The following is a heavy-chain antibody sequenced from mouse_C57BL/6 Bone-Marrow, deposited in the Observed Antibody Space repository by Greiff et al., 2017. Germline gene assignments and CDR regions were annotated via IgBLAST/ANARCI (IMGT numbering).Heavy chain of an antibody. CDR3: ARSAYYSNWNYFDY. V-gene: IGHV1-53*01. CDR1: GYTFTSYW. CDR2: INPSNGGT. D-gene: IGHD2-5*01. J-gene: IGHJ2*01. Sequence: VQLQQPGTELVKPGASVKLTCKASGYTFTSYWMHWVKQRPGQGLEWIGNINPSNGGTNYNEKFKSKATLTVDKSSSTAYMQLSSLISEDSAVYYCARSAYYSNWNYFDYWGQGTTLTVSS.